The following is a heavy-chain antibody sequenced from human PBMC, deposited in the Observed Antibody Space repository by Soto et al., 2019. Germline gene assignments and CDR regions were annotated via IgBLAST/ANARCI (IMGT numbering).Heavy chain of an antibody. J-gene: IGHJ5*02. CDR2: ISAYNGNT. Sequence: ASVKVSCKASGYTFTSYGISWVRQAPGQGLEWMGWISAYNGNTNYAQKLQGGVTMTTDTSTSTAYMELRSLRSDDTAVYYCARDYPPDGSHSTRFDPWGQGTLVTVSS. V-gene: IGHV1-18*01. CDR1: GYTFTSYG. CDR3: ARDYPPDGSHSTRFDP.